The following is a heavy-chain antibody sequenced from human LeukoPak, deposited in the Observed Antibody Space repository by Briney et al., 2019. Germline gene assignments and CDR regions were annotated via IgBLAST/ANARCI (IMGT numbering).Heavy chain of an antibody. J-gene: IGHJ4*02. D-gene: IGHD1-1*01. V-gene: IGHV1-2*02. CDR2: INPNNGGT. CDR1: GYTITGYY. Sequence: ASVKVSCKAFGYTITGYYIHWVRQSPGQGLKWMGWINPNNGGTNSAQKFQGRVTMTRDTSIGTAYMELNRLTYDDTAVYYCGRDRHWNQGNFDYWGQGTLVTVSS. CDR3: GRDRHWNQGNFDY.